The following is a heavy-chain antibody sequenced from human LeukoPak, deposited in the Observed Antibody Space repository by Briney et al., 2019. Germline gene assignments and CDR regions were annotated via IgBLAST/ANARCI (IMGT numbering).Heavy chain of an antibody. Sequence: GGSLRLSCAGSGFTFSSYWMHWVRQAPGKGLVWVSRISTDASSTTYADSVKGRFTISRDNAKDTLYLQMNSLRAEDTAVYYCARDQSGATGYYATPLFWFDPWGQGTLVTVSS. D-gene: IGHD3-9*01. V-gene: IGHV3-74*01. CDR3: ARDQSGATGYYATPLFWFDP. CDR2: ISTDASST. J-gene: IGHJ5*02. CDR1: GFTFSSYW.